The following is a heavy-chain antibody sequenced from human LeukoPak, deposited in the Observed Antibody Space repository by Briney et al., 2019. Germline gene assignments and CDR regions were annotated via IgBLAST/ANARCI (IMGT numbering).Heavy chain of an antibody. CDR1: GFTFSSYA. V-gene: IGHV3-30-3*01. Sequence: RTGGSLRLSCAASGFTFSSYAMHWVRQAPGKGLEWVAVISYDGSNKYYADSVKGRFTISRDNSKNTLYLQMNSLRAEDTAVYYCARPSGDWGQGTLVTVSS. CDR2: ISYDGSNK. J-gene: IGHJ4*02. CDR3: ARPSGD. D-gene: IGHD3-10*01.